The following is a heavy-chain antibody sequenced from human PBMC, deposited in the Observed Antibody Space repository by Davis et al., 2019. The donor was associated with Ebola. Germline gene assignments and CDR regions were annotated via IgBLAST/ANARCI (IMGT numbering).Heavy chain of an antibody. CDR3: VKDRSGGLGGYLFGMDV. CDR1: RFTFDDYA. CDR2: INWNSGSV. D-gene: IGHD3-22*01. J-gene: IGHJ6*04. Sequence: GGSLRLSCAASRFTFDDYAMHWVRQAPERGLDWVSGINWNSGSVDYADSVKGRFTISRDNAKNSLYLQMNSLRAEDTALYYCVKDRSGGLGGYLFGMDVWGKGTSVTVSS. V-gene: IGHV3-9*01.